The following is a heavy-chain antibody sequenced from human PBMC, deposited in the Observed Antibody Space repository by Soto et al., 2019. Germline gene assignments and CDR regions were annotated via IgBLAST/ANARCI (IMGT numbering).Heavy chain of an antibody. CDR3: ARGPHISYCSGGSCYLPYYFDY. Sequence: GGSLRLSCAASGFTFSSYSMNWVRQAPGKGLEWVSSISSSSNINYANSVKDRFTISRDNAKNSLYLQMNSLRAEDTAVYYCARGPHISYCSGGSCYLPYYFDYWGQGTLVTVSS. J-gene: IGHJ4*02. CDR2: ISSSSNI. V-gene: IGHV3-21*01. D-gene: IGHD2-15*01. CDR1: GFTFSSYS.